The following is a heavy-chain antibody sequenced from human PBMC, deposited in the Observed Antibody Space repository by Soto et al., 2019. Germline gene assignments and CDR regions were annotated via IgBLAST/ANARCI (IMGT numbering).Heavy chain of an antibody. J-gene: IGHJ6*02. V-gene: IGHV1-46*01. CDR2: INPSGGST. CDR1: GYTFTSYY. Sequence: QVQLVQSGAEVKKPGASVKVSCKASGYTFTSYYMHWVRQSPGQGLEWMGIINPSGGSTSYAQKFQGRVTMTRDTSTSTVYMELSSLRSEDTAVYYCARAKQQLEPLDYYYGMDVWGQGTTVTVSS. CDR3: ARAKQQLEPLDYYYGMDV. D-gene: IGHD6-13*01.